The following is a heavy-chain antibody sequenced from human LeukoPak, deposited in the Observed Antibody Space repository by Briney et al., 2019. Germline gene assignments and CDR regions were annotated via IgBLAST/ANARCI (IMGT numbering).Heavy chain of an antibody. Sequence: SETLSLTCAVSGYSISSGYYWGWIRQPPGKGQEWIGSIYHSGSTYYNPSLKSRVTISVDTSKNQFSLKLSSVTAADTAVYHCARPTYYDTTDAFDIWGQGTMVTVSS. CDR1: GYSISSGYY. V-gene: IGHV4-38-2*01. CDR3: ARPTYYDTTDAFDI. CDR2: IYHSGST. J-gene: IGHJ3*02. D-gene: IGHD3-9*01.